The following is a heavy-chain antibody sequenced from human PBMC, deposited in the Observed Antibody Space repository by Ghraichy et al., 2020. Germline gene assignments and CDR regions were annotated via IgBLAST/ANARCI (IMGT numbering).Heavy chain of an antibody. CDR2: ISYDGSNK. Sequence: SCAASGFTFRSYAMHWVRQAPGKGLEWVAVISYDGSNKYYADSMKGRFTISRDNSKNTLYLQMNSLRAEDTAVYYCARDRSSGYYAPFGYWGQGTLVTVSS. CDR3: ARDRSSGYYAPFGY. D-gene: IGHD3-22*01. CDR1: GFTFRSYA. J-gene: IGHJ4*02. V-gene: IGHV3-30*04.